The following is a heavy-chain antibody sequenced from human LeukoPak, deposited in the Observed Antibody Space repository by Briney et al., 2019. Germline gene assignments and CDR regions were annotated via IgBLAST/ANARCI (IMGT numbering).Heavy chain of an antibody. CDR3: TRHPDPGIAAAGTG. CDR1: GFTFSSYA. Sequence: GGSLRLSCAASGFTFSSYAMHWVRQAPGKGLEYVSAISSNGGSTYYANSVKGRFTISRDNSKNTLYLQMGSLRAEDMAVYYCTRHPDPGIAAAGTGWGQGTLVTVSS. CDR2: ISSNGGST. D-gene: IGHD6-13*01. V-gene: IGHV3-64*01. J-gene: IGHJ4*02.